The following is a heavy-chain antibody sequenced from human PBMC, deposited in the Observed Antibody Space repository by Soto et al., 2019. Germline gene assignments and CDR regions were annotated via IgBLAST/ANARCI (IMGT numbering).Heavy chain of an antibody. D-gene: IGHD3-9*01. Sequence: QVQLVESGGGLVKPGGSLRLSCAASGFTFSDYYMSWIRQAPGKGLEWVSYISSSGSTTYYADSVKGRFTISRDNAKNSLYLQMNSLRAEDTAVYYCARDRSSYYDILTGYYPDYWGQGTLVTVSS. J-gene: IGHJ4*02. CDR2: ISSSGSTT. CDR1: GFTFSDYY. V-gene: IGHV3-11*01. CDR3: ARDRSSYYDILTGYYPDY.